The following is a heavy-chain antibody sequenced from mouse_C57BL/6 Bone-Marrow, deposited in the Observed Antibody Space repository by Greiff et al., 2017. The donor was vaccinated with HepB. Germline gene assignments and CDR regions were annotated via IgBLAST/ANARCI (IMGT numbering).Heavy chain of an antibody. CDR1: GYTFTSYW. CDR2: IDPSDSYT. J-gene: IGHJ3*01. V-gene: IGHV1-69*01. CDR3: ARSAITRFAY. Sequence: VKLQQPGAELVIPGASVKLSCKASGYTFTSYWMHWVKQRPGQGLEWIGEIDPSDSYTNYNQKFKGKSTLTVDKSSSTAYMQLSSLTSEDSAVYYCARSAITRFAYWGQGTLVTVSA. D-gene: IGHD2-4*01.